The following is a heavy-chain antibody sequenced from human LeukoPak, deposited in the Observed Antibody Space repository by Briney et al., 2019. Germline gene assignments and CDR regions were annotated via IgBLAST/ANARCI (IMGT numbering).Heavy chain of an antibody. CDR1: GFTFSSYA. CDR3: AKDQNARRRVRNNTDY. V-gene: IGHV3-23*01. D-gene: IGHD3-10*01. Sequence: GGSLRLSCAASGFTFSSYAMSWVRQAPGKGLEWVSAISGSGGSTYYADSVKGRFTISRDNSKNTLYLQMNSLRAEDTAVYYCAKDQNARRRVRNNTDYWGQGTLVTVSS. J-gene: IGHJ4*02. CDR2: ISGSGGST.